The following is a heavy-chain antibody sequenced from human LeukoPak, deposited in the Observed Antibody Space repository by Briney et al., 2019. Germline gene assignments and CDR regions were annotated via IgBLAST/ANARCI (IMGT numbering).Heavy chain of an antibody. CDR2: ISSSSSYI. CDR3: ARDEKMATRTPDAFDI. V-gene: IGHV3-21*01. Sequence: PGGSLRLSCAASGFTFSSYSMSWVRQAPGKGLEWVSSISSSSSYIYYADSVKGRFTISRDNAKNSLYLQMNGLRAEDTAVYYCARDEKMATRTPDAFDIWGQGTMVTVSS. J-gene: IGHJ3*02. D-gene: IGHD5-24*01. CDR1: GFTFSSYS.